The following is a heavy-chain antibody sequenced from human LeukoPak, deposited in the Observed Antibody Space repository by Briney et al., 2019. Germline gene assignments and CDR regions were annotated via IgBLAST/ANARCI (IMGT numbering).Heavy chain of an antibody. CDR1: GFTFSRYD. CDR3: AKIFAGYGHTFDY. CDR2: ISFDGGNE. D-gene: IGHD5-18*01. V-gene: IGHV3-30-3*02. Sequence: GGSLRLSCVASGFTFSRYDMHWVRQAPGKGLQWVAVISFDGGNEIYADSVKGRFTISRDNSKNTLYLQMNSLRAEDTAVYYCAKIFAGYGHTFDYWGQGTLVTVSS. J-gene: IGHJ4*02.